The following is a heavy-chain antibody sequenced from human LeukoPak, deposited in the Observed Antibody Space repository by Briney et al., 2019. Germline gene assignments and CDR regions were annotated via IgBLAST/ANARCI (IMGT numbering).Heavy chain of an antibody. Sequence: GGSLRLSCAASGFTFSSYGMHWVRQAPGKGLEWVAVIWYDGSNKYYADSAKGRFTISRDNSKNTLYLQMNSLRAEDTAVYYCARENYGSGSDYWGQGTLVTVSS. CDR3: ARENYGSGSDY. J-gene: IGHJ4*02. D-gene: IGHD3-10*01. CDR2: IWYDGSNK. CDR1: GFTFSSYG. V-gene: IGHV3-33*01.